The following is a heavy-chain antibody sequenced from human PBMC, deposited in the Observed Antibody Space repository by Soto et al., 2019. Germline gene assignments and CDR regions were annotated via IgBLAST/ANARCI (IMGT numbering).Heavy chain of an antibody. Sequence: QLQLQESGSGLVKPSPTLSLTCAVSGGSISSGGYSWRWIRQPPGKGLEWIGYIYHSGSTYYNPSLNSRVTISVDRSKNQFSLNLSSVTAATTAVYYFARVPSPWGQGTLVTVSS. V-gene: IGHV4-30-2*01. CDR2: IYHSGST. CDR1: GGSISSGGYS. J-gene: IGHJ5*02. CDR3: ARVPSP.